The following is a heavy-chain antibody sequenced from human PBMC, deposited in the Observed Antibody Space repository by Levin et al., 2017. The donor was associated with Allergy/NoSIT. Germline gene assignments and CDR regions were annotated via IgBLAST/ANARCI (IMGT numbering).Heavy chain of an antibody. CDR2: IYSGGST. CDR1: GFTVSSNY. Sequence: GESLKISCAASGFTVSSNYMSWVRQAPGKGLEWVSVIYSGGSTYYADSVKGRFTISRDNSKNTLYLQMNSLRAEDTAVYYCATVSGFWMKRGAFDSWGQGTMVTVSS. J-gene: IGHJ3*02. V-gene: IGHV3-53*01. CDR3: ATVSGFWMKRGAFDS. D-gene: IGHD3-3*01.